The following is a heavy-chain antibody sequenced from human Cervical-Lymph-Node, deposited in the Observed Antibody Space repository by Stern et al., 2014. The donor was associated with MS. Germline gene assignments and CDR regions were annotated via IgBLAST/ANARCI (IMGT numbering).Heavy chain of an antibody. V-gene: IGHV4-59*01. J-gene: IGHJ4*02. D-gene: IGHD3-16*01. CDR3: AKWGTGGYGHFDY. Sequence: QVQLQESGPGLVKPSETLSLTCTVSGASISSSYRSWIRQPPGKGPEWIAYIYYSGITNYNPSLRSRVTISVDMAKNQFSLKVTSVTAADTAVYYCAKWGTGGYGHFDYWGQGILVTVSS. CDR1: GASISSSY. CDR2: IYYSGIT.